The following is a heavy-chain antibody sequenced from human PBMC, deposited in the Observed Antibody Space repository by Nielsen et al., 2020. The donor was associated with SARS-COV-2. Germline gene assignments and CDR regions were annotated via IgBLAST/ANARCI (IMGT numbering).Heavy chain of an antibody. J-gene: IGHJ6*02. CDR1: GFTFSDYY. V-gene: IGHV3-11*04. D-gene: IGHD3-16*01. Sequence: GESLKISCAASGFTFSDYYMSWICQAPGKGLEWVSYISSSGSTIYYADSVKGRFTISRDNAKNSLYLQMNSLRAEDTAVYYCARHLGGYYYYGMDVWGQGTTVTVSS. CDR2: ISSSGSTI. CDR3: ARHLGGYYYYGMDV.